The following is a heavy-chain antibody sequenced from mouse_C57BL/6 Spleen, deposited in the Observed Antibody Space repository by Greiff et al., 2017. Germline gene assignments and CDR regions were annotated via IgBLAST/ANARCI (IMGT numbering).Heavy chain of an antibody. V-gene: IGHV5-17*01. CDR3: ARGAVAGNFDV. Sequence: VQLKESGGGLVKPGGSLKLSCAASGFTFSDYGMHWVRQAPEKGLEWVAYISSGSSTIYYADTVKGRFTISRDNAKNTLFLQMTSLRSEDTAMYYCARGAVAGNFDVWGTGTTVTVSS. J-gene: IGHJ1*03. CDR2: ISSGSSTI. CDR1: GFTFSDYG. D-gene: IGHD1-1*01.